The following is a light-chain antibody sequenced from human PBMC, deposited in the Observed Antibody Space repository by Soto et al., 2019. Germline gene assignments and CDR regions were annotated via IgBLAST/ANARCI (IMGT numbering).Light chain of an antibody. J-gene: IGKJ4*01. CDR2: DAS. CDR3: QQHNGYPPLT. CDR1: LGISSF. V-gene: IGKV1-9*01. Sequence: DIQLTQSPSFLSASVGDSVTITCRASLGISSFLAWYQQKPGKAPNLLIYDASTLQSGVPSRFSGSGSGTEFTLTISSLQPEDFATYYCQQHNGYPPLTFGGGTKVDIK.